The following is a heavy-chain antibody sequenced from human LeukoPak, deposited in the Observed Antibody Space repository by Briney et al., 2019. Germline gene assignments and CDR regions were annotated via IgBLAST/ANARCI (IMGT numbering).Heavy chain of an antibody. CDR3: AKGTDIVATYFDY. CDR1: GFTFSSYA. V-gene: IGHV3-23*01. CDR2: ISGSGDST. J-gene: IGHJ4*02. Sequence: GGSLRLSCAASGFTFSSYAMSWVRQAPGKGLEWVSAISGSGDSTYYADSVKGRFTISRDNSKNTLWLQMNSLRAEDTAIYYCAKGTDIVATYFDYWGQGTLVTVSS. D-gene: IGHD5-12*01.